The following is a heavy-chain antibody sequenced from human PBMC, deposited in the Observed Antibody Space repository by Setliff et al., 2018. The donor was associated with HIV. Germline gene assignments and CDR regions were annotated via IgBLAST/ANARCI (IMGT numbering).Heavy chain of an antibody. CDR1: GGSISSYY. Sequence: SETLSLTCTVSGGSISSYYWSWIRQPAGKGLEWIGRIYTSGSTNYNPSLKSRVTMSIDTSNNHFSLKLKSVTAADTAVYYCARDAGDWFGDDYFYYMDVWGKGTTVTVSS. V-gene: IGHV4-4*07. CDR2: IYTSGST. CDR3: ARDAGDWFGDDYFYYMDV. D-gene: IGHD2-21*02. J-gene: IGHJ6*03.